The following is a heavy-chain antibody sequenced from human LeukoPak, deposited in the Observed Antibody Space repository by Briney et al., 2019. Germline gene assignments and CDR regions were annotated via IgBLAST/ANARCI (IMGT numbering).Heavy chain of an antibody. Sequence: SETLSLTCTVSGGSIGSSSYYWGWIRQPPGEGLEWIGSIYYSGSTYYNPSLKSRVTISVDTSKNQFSLKLSSVTAADTAVYYCATTYCSSTSCVDAFDIWGQGTMVTVSS. V-gene: IGHV4-39*07. J-gene: IGHJ3*02. CDR1: GGSIGSSSYY. D-gene: IGHD2-2*01. CDR2: IYYSGST. CDR3: ATTYCSSTSCVDAFDI.